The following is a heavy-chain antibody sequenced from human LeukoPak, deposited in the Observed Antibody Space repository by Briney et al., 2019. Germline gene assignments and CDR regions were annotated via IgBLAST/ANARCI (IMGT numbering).Heavy chain of an antibody. CDR3: AKDSWGAMVTSYYYGMDV. CDR2: ISSSGGTT. D-gene: IGHD5-18*01. CDR1: GFTFSSYA. Sequence: PGGSLRLSCAASGFTFSSYAMNWVRQAPGKGLEWVSVISSSGGTTYYSDSVKGRFTVSRDNSKNTLYLQMNSLRAEDTAVYYCAKDSWGAMVTSYYYGMDVWGQGTTVTVSS. J-gene: IGHJ6*02. V-gene: IGHV3-23*01.